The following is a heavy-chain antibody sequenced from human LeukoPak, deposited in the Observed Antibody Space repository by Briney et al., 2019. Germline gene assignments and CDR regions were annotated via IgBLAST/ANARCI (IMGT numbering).Heavy chain of an antibody. CDR1: GGSISSGGYL. CDR3: LRSHGAY. J-gene: IGHJ4*02. CDR2: IYYSGST. Sequence: SETLSLTCTVFGGSISSGGYLWGWIRQTTGKGLEFIGNIYYSGSTYYNPSLKSRVSISVDTSKNQFSLKLSSVTAADTAVYYCLRSHGAYWGQGTLVTVSS. V-gene: IGHV4-39*01. D-gene: IGHD3-10*01.